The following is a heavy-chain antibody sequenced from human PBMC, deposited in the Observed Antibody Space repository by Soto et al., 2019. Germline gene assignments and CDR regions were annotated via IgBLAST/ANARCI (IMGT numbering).Heavy chain of an antibody. V-gene: IGHV4-59*01. CDR3: ARAPRGNYGYPSYFDY. CDR1: GGSISPYY. Sequence: PSETLSLTCTVSGGSISPYYWSWIRQPPGKGLEWIGYIYYSGSTTYNPSLKSRVNISVDTSQNQFSLKLSSVTAADTAVYYCARAPRGNYGYPSYFDYWGQGTLVTVSS. D-gene: IGHD3-10*01. CDR2: IYYSGST. J-gene: IGHJ4*02.